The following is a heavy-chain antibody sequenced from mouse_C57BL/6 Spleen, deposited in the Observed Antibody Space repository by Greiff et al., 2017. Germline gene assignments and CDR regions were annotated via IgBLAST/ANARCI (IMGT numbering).Heavy chain of an antibody. CDR1: GYAFSSSW. J-gene: IGHJ4*01. V-gene: IGHV1-82*01. D-gene: IGHD6-5*01. CDR2: IYPGDGDT. CDR3: ARSSLPAMDY. Sequence: VQLQQSGPELVKPGASVKISCKASGYAFSSSWMNWVKQRPGKGLEWIGRIYPGDGDTNYNGKFKGKATLTADKSSSTAYMQLSSLTSEDSAVYFCARSSLPAMDYWGQGTSVTVSS.